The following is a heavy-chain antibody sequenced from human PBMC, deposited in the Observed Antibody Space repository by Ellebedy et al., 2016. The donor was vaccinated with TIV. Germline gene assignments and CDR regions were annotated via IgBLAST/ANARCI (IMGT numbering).Heavy chain of an antibody. V-gene: IGHV1-69*13. CDR1: GGTFSSYA. J-gene: IGHJ5*02. CDR3: ARRNGDSCYSEGCWFDP. Sequence: SVKVSCXASGGTFSSYAISWVRQAPGQGLEWMGGIIPIFGTANYAQKFQGRVTITADESTSTAYMELKSLTSDDTAVYYCARRNGDSCYSEGCWFDPWGQGTLVSVSA. D-gene: IGHD2-15*01. CDR2: IIPIFGTA.